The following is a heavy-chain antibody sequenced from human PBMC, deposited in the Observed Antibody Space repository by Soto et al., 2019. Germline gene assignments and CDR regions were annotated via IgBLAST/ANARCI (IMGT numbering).Heavy chain of an antibody. D-gene: IGHD2-8*02. V-gene: IGHV5-51*01. CDR1: GYIFTSYW. J-gene: IGHJ6*02. CDR2: IYPGDSDT. Sequence: VESLKISCKGSGYIFTSYWICCFLQMPGKGLEWMGIIYPGDSDTRYSPSFQGQVTISADKSISTAYLQWSSLKASDTAMYYCARLLVYYGMDVWGQGTTVTVSS. CDR3: ARLLVYYGMDV.